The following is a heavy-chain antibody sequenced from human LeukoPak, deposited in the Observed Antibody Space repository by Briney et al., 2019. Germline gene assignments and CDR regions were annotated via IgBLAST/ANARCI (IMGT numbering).Heavy chain of an antibody. CDR2: MNPNSGNT. Sequence: ASVKVSCKASGYTFTSYDINWVRQATGQGLEWMGWMNPNSGNTGYAQKFQGRVTMTRNTSISTAYMELSSLRSEDTAVYYSASQYSGSYYVSSHDAFDIWGQGTMVTVSS. J-gene: IGHJ3*02. CDR1: GYTFTSYD. V-gene: IGHV1-8*01. CDR3: ASQYSGSYYVSSHDAFDI. D-gene: IGHD1-26*01.